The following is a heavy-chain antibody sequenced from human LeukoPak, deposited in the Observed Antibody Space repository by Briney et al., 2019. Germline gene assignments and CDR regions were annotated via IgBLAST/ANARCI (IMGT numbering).Heavy chain of an antibody. D-gene: IGHD3/OR15-3a*01. CDR2: IYYSGST. J-gene: IGHJ4*02. V-gene: IGHV4-59*01. CDR1: GSSITSDY. CDR3: ARAVWTGDLYYFDY. Sequence: SETLSLTCTVSGSSITSDYWSWVRQPPGKGLEWIGYIYYSGSTNYNPSLKSRVTISVDTSKNQFSLKLSSVTAADTAVYYCARAVWTGDLYYFDYWGQGTLVTVSS.